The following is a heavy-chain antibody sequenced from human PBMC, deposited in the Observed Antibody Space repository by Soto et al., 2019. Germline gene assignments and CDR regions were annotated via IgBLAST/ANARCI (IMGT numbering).Heavy chain of an antibody. J-gene: IGHJ4*02. CDR3: ARGVRSGITDY. CDR1: GYTFTSYA. D-gene: IGHD3-10*01. V-gene: IGHV1-3*01. Sequence: QVQLVQSGAEVKKPGASVKVSCKASGYTFTSYAMHWVRQAPGQRLEWMGWINAGNGNTKYSQKFQGRVNITRDTSAITAYLALSRLRYEDRAGYFCARGVRSGITDYWSQGTLVTVSS. CDR2: INAGNGNT.